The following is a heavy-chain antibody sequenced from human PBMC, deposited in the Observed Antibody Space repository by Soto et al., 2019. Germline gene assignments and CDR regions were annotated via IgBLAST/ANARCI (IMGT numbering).Heavy chain of an antibody. CDR1: VFTFIDYY. D-gene: IGHD6-19*01. CDR3: ARRLQWQLRPLDS. J-gene: IGHJ4*02. V-gene: IGHV3-11*01. CDR2: INTLSSAI. Sequence: GWSLRLSCAGSVFTFIDYYMTWIRQAPGKGLEWVSYINTLSSAIYYADSVKGRFTISRDNAKNSLYLQMNSLRAEDTAVYYCARRLQWQLRPLDSWGRGTLVTVSS.